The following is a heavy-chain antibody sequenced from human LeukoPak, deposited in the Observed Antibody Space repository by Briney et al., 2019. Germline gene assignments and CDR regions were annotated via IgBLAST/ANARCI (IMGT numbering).Heavy chain of an antibody. CDR3: ARDRLPQWELPGRAFDY. D-gene: IGHD1-26*01. CDR2: IIPIFGTA. V-gene: IGHV1-69*13. Sequence: ASVQVSCKASGGTFSSYAISWVRQAPGQGLEWMGGIIPIFGTANYAQKFQGRVTITADESTSTAYMELSSLRSEDTAVYYCARDRLPQWELPGRAFDYWGQGTLVTVSS. CDR1: GGTFSSYA. J-gene: IGHJ4*02.